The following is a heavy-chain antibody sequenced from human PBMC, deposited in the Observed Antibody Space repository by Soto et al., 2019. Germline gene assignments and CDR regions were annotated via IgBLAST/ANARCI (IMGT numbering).Heavy chain of an antibody. V-gene: IGHV3-23*01. J-gene: IGHJ4*02. CDR3: AKFGVVTNTFDY. CDR2: SSGSGGST. CDR1: GFTFSSYA. D-gene: IGHD3-3*01. Sequence: GGSLRLSCAASGFTFSSYAMSWVRQAPGKGLEWVSASSGSGGSTYYADSVKGRFTISRDNSKNTLYLQMNSLRAEDTDVYYCAKFGVVTNTFDYWGQGTLVTVSS.